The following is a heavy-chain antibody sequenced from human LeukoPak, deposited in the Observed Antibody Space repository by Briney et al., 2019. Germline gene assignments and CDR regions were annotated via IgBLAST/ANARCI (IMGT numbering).Heavy chain of an antibody. J-gene: IGHJ4*02. D-gene: IGHD3-22*01. CDR3: ARGDTMIVRY. Sequence: PSETLSLTCTVSGGSISSYYWSWIRQPPGKGLEWIGYIYYSGSTNSNPSLKSRVTISVDTSKNQFSLKLSSVTAADTAVYYCARGDTMIVRYWGQGTLVTVSS. CDR1: GGSISSYY. V-gene: IGHV4-59*01. CDR2: IYYSGST.